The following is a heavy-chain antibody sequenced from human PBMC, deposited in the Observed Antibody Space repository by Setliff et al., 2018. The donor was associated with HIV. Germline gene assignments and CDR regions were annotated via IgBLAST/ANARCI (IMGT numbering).Heavy chain of an antibody. Sequence: SETLSLTCIVSGASIRSYYWAWIRQSPGRGLQYLGHLYYSGSTNYNPSLKSRITMSMDTSKNQFSLQLSSVTAADTATYYCARSNPGITAGLLAYWGPGTLVTVSS. CDR1: GASIRSYY. J-gene: IGHJ4*02. D-gene: IGHD6-13*01. CDR2: LYYSGST. V-gene: IGHV4-59*12. CDR3: ARSNPGITAGLLAY.